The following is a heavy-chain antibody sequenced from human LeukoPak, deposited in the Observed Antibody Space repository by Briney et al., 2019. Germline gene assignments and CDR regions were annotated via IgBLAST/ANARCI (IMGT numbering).Heavy chain of an antibody. D-gene: IGHD2-8*02. J-gene: IGHJ6*02. V-gene: IGHV3-30*04. CDR3: ARSTDRRDSGMNV. Sequence: PGGSLRLSCAASGFTFSNYAMHWVRQAPGKGLGWVTVISYDGINKYYGDSVKGRFTISRDNSKNMVYLQMNTVRVEDTAVYYCARSTDRRDSGMNVWAKGPRSPSP. CDR1: GFTFSNYA. CDR2: ISYDGINK.